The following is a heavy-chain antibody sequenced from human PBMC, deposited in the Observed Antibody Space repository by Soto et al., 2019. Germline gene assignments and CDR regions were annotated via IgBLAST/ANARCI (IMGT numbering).Heavy chain of an antibody. CDR3: ARGAGVRYFDWLSRDYYGMDV. Sequence: SETLSLTCAVYGGSFSGYYWSWIRQHPGKGLAWIGEINHSGSTNYNPSLKSRVNISVDTAKNQFSLKLSSVAAADTAVYYCARGAGVRYFDWLSRDYYGMDVGGQGTTVTVSS. J-gene: IGHJ6*02. CDR2: INHSGST. V-gene: IGHV4-34*01. D-gene: IGHD3-9*01. CDR1: GGSFSGYY.